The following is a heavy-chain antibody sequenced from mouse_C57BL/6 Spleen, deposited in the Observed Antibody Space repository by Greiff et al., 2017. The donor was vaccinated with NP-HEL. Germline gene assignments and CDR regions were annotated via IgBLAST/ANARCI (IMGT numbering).Heavy chain of an antibody. CDR1: GYAFSSSW. CDR2: IYPGDGDT. CDR3: ARNRITTVVAYYFDY. J-gene: IGHJ2*01. Sequence: QVQLQQSGPELVKPGASVKISCKASGYAFSSSWMNWVKQRPGKGLEWIGRIYPGDGDTNYNGKFKGKATLTADKSSSTAYMQLSSLTSEDSAVYFCARNRITTVVAYYFDYWGQGTTLTVSS. D-gene: IGHD1-1*01. V-gene: IGHV1-82*01.